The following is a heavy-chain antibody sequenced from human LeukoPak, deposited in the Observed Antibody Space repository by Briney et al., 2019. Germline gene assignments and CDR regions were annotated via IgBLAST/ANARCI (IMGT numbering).Heavy chain of an antibody. CDR1: GFTFSSYA. Sequence: GGSLRLSCPASGFTFSSYAMSWVRQAPGKGLEWVSAISGSGGSTFYADSVKGRFTISRDNSKNTLYLQMNSLRAEDTAVYYCAKDRSYSSSWVFDYWGQGTLVTVSS. V-gene: IGHV3-23*01. CDR2: ISGSGGST. J-gene: IGHJ4*02. D-gene: IGHD6-13*01. CDR3: AKDRSYSSSWVFDY.